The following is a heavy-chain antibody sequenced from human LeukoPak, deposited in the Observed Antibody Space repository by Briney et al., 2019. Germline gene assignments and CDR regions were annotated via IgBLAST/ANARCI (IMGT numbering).Heavy chain of an antibody. Sequence: PGGSLRLSCVASGFTFNIYAMTWVRQAPGKGLEWVSAIRGSGESTYYADSVKGRFTISRDNSKNTVYLQMNSLRAEDTAVYYCAKWDAYIESWGQGTLVTVSS. CDR3: AKWDAYIES. D-gene: IGHD3-16*01. J-gene: IGHJ5*02. V-gene: IGHV3-23*01. CDR2: IRGSGEST. CDR1: GFTFNIYA.